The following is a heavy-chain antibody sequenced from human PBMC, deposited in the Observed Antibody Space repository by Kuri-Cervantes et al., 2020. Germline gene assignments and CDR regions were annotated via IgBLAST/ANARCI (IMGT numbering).Heavy chain of an antibody. CDR1: GFTFSSYG. D-gene: IGHD6-19*01. J-gene: IGHJ6*03. Sequence: GESLKISCAASGFTFSSYGMHWVRQAPGKGLEWVAVIWYDGSNKYYADSVKGRFTISRDNSKNTLYLQMNSLRAEDTAVYYCARDSSGWGGHYYYYYYVDVWGKGTTVTVSS. V-gene: IGHV3-33*08. CDR2: IWYDGSNK. CDR3: ARDSSGWGGHYYYYYYVDV.